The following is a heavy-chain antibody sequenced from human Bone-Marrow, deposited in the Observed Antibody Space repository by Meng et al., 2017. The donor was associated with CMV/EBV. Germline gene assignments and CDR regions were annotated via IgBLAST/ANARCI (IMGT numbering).Heavy chain of an antibody. Sequence: QVQLQQWVAGLLKLSETLSLTCAVYGGSFSGYYWSWIRQPPGKGLEWIGEINHSGSTNYNPSLKSRVTISVDTSKNQFSLKLSSVTAADTAVYYCARAQAVAGRFCVYWGQGTLVTVSS. J-gene: IGHJ4*02. V-gene: IGHV4-34*01. CDR2: INHSGST. CDR1: GGSFSGYY. D-gene: IGHD6-19*01. CDR3: ARAQAVAGRFCVY.